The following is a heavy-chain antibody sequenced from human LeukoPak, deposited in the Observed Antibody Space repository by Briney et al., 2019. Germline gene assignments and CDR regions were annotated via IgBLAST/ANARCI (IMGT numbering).Heavy chain of an antibody. D-gene: IGHD3-16*01. J-gene: IGHJ4*02. CDR3: ARVRYRLAETYIDY. Sequence: PGGSLRLSCAASEFSVGSNYMTWVRQAPGKGLEWVSLIYSGGSTYYADSVKGRFTISRDNSKNTLYLQMNSLRAEDTAVYYCARVRYRLAETYIDYWGQGTLVTVSS. CDR1: EFSVGSNY. CDR2: IYSGGST. V-gene: IGHV3-66*01.